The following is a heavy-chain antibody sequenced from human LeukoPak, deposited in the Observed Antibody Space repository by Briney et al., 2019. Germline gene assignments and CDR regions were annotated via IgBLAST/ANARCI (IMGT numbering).Heavy chain of an antibody. CDR2: IYTSGST. J-gene: IGHJ4*02. V-gene: IGHV4-4*07. CDR3: ARNGVYDSSGYFDY. Sequence: SETLSLTCTVSGGSISSYYWSWIRQPAGKGLGWIGRIYTSGSTNYNPSLKSRVTMSVDTSKNQFSLKLSSVTAADTAVYYCARNGVYDSSGYFDYWGQGTLVTVSS. CDR1: GGSISSYY. D-gene: IGHD3-22*01.